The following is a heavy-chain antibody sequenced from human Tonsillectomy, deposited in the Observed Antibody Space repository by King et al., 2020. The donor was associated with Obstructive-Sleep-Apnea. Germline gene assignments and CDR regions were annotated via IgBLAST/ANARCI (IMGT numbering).Heavy chain of an antibody. CDR1: GFTFSTYA. D-gene: IGHD3-22*01. J-gene: IGHJ4*02. Sequence: VQLVESGGGVVQPGRSLRLSCAASGFTFSTYALHWARQAPGKGLEWVAVISYDGGNKYYADSVKGRFTISRDNSKNTLYLQMNSLGAEDTAVYYCAGGLHYYDSSGYSYYFDYWGQGTLVTVSS. V-gene: IGHV3-30*04. CDR3: AGGLHYYDSSGYSYYFDY. CDR2: ISYDGGNK.